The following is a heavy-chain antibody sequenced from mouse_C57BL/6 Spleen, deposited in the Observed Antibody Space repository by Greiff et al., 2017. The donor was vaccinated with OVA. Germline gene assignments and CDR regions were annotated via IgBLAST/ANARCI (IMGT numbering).Heavy chain of an antibody. J-gene: IGHJ3*01. D-gene: IGHD2-4*01. CDR3: AREDYDYEGAWFAY. V-gene: IGHV5-16*01. CDR2: INYDGSST. CDR1: GFTFSDYY. Sequence: EVKLVESEGGLVQPGSSMKLSCTASGFTFSDYYMSWVRQVPEKGLEWVANINYDGSSTYYLDSLKGRFIISRDNAKNILYLQRSSLKSEDTATYDCAREDYDYEGAWFAYWGQGTLVTVSA.